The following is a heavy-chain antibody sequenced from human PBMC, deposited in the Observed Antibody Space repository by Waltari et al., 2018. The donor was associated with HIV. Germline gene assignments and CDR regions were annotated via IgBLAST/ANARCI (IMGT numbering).Heavy chain of an antibody. J-gene: IGHJ5*02. D-gene: IGHD6-6*01. CDR3: AKRNEYSSSSEVNWFDP. V-gene: IGHV3-23*01. Sequence: EVQLLESGGGMVQPGGSLRLSCAPSGLTFSCYALSCVSPALGKGLEWVSAISGSGGSTYYADSVKGRFTISRDNSKNTLYLQMNSLRAEDTAVYYCAKRNEYSSSSEVNWFDPWGQGTLVTVSS. CDR1: GLTFSCYA. CDR2: ISGSGGST.